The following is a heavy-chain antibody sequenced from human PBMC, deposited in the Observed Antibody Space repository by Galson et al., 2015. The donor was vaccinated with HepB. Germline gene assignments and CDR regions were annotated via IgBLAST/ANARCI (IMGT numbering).Heavy chain of an antibody. CDR3: TRLIRGVSSSSWTVVYYFDY. D-gene: IGHD6-13*01. V-gene: IGHV3-15*01. J-gene: IGHJ4*02. CDR1: GFTFSSYA. CDR2: IKSKTDGGTT. Sequence: SLRLSCAASGFTFSSYAMHWVRQAPGKGLEWVGRIKSKTDGGTTDYAAPVKGRSTISRGDSKNTLYLQMNSLKTEDTAVYYCTRLIRGVSSSSWTVVYYFDYWGQGTLVTVSS.